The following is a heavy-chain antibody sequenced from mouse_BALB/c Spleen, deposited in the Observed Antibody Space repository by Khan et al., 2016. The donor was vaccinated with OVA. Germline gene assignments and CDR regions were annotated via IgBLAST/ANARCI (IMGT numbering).Heavy chain of an antibody. CDR3: TRPSYYGNPWFTY. CDR1: GFAFNSYD. CDR2: ISSTGTYT. Sequence: VQLKESGGGLVKPGGSLKLSCEVSGFAFNSYDMSWVRQTPEKRLEWVATISSTGTYTYYPDSVKGRFTISRDTARNTLYLQMSSLRSEDTALYYCTRPSYYGNPWFTYWGQGTLVTVSA. J-gene: IGHJ3*01. D-gene: IGHD2-10*01. V-gene: IGHV5-9*02.